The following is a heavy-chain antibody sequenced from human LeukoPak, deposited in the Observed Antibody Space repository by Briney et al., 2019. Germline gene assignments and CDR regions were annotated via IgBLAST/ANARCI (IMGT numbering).Heavy chain of an antibody. Sequence: PGGSLRLSCTASGFTFSRNGMHWVRQAPGKGLEWVSFIRYDGSNKYYADSVKGRFTISRDNSKNTLYLQMSSLRAEDTAVYYCAKDLSKELLYRRAKYYLDYWGQGTLVTVSS. CDR3: AKDLSKELLYRRAKYYLDY. CDR2: IRYDGSNK. V-gene: IGHV3-30*02. CDR1: GFTFSRNG. J-gene: IGHJ4*02. D-gene: IGHD3-3*01.